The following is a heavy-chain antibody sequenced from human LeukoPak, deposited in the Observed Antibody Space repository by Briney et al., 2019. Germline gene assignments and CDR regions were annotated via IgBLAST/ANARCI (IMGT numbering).Heavy chain of an antibody. V-gene: IGHV4-59*01. CDR3: ARGYYYGSGSYYNRRYYYYYMDV. CDR2: IYYSGST. Sequence: SETLSLTCTVSGGSISSYYWSWIRQPPGKGLEWIGYIYYSGSTTYNPSLKSRVTISVDTSKNQFSLKLSSVTAADTAVYYCARGYYYGSGSYYNRRYYYYYMDVWGKGTTVTISS. CDR1: GGSISSYY. J-gene: IGHJ6*03. D-gene: IGHD3-10*01.